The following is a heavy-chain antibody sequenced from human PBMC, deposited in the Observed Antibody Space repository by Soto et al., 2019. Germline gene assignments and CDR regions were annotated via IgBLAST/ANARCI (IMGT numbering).Heavy chain of an antibody. J-gene: IGHJ6*01. CDR1: GGTFSSYA. D-gene: IGHD6-13*01. V-gene: IGHV1-69*13. CDR3: GAAYSSSWYSAPAYGMGV. Sequence: ASVKVSCKASGGTFSSYAISWVRQAPGQGLEWMGGIIPIFGTANYAQKFQGRVTITADESTSTAHMELSSLRSEDTAVYYCGAAYSSSWYSAPAYGMGVWGQGTTVTFSS. CDR2: IIPIFGTA.